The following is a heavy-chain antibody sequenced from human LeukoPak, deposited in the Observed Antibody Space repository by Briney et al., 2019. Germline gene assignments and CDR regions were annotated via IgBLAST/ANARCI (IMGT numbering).Heavy chain of an antibody. Sequence: GASAKVSCKASGYTFTSYGISWVRQAPGQGLEWMGWISAYNGNTNYAQKLQGRVTMTTDTSTSTAYMELRSLRSDDTAVYYCARTFLDVEVVPAVPNDYWGQGTLVTVSS. CDR3: ARTFLDVEVVPAVPNDY. CDR1: GYTFTSYG. J-gene: IGHJ4*02. V-gene: IGHV1-18*04. D-gene: IGHD2-2*03. CDR2: ISAYNGNT.